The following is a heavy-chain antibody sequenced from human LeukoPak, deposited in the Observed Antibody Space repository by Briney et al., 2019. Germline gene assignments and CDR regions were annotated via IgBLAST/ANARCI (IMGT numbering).Heavy chain of an antibody. CDR3: AGAGVRFGEPFDP. D-gene: IGHD3-10*01. J-gene: IGHJ5*02. CDR1: GYTFTGYY. V-gene: IGHV1-2*04. Sequence: ASVKVSCKASGYTFTGYYMHWVRQAPGQGLEWMGWINPNSGGTNYAQKFQGWVTMTRDTSISTAYMELSRLRSDDTAVYYCAGAGVRFGEPFDPWGQGTLVTVSS. CDR2: INPNSGGT.